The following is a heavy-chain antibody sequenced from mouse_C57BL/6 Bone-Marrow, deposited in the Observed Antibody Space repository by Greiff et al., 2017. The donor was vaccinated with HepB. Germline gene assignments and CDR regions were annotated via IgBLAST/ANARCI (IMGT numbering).Heavy chain of an antibody. CDR3: ARGWDETHWYFDV. CDR1: GYTFTSYD. D-gene: IGHD4-1*01. Sequence: QVQLQQSGPELVKPGASVKLSCKASGYTFTSYDINWVKQRPGQGLEWIGWIYPRDGSTKYNEKFKGKATLTVDTSSSTAYMELHSLTSEDSAVYFCARGWDETHWYFDVWGTGTTVTVSS. V-gene: IGHV1-85*01. CDR2: IYPRDGST. J-gene: IGHJ1*03.